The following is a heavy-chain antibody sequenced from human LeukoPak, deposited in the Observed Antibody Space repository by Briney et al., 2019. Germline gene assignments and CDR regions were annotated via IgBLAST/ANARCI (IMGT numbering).Heavy chain of an antibody. CDR2: IYYSGST. J-gene: IGHJ6*02. CDR1: GGSISSYY. CDR3: AREGATKRDYYYYGMDV. Sequence: SETLSLTCTVSGGSISSYYWSWIRQPPGKGLEWIGSIYYSGSTYYNPSLKSRVTISVDASKNQFSLKLSSVTAADTAVYYCAREGATKRDYYYYGMDVWGQGTTVTVSS. D-gene: IGHD2-8*01. V-gene: IGHV4-59*12.